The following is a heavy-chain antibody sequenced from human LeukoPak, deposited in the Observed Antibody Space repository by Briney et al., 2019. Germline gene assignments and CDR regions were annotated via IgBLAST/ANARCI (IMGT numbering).Heavy chain of an antibody. CDR1: GYTFTGYY. V-gene: IGHV1-2*04. CDR2: INPNSGGT. Sequence: GASVKVSCKASGYTFTGYYMHWVRQAPGQGLEWMGWINPNSGGTNYAQKFQGWVTMTRDTSISTAYMELSRLRSDDTAVYYCAKDNGYYDSSGYCYDYWGQGTLVTVSS. J-gene: IGHJ4*02. CDR3: AKDNGYYDSSGYCYDY. D-gene: IGHD3-22*01.